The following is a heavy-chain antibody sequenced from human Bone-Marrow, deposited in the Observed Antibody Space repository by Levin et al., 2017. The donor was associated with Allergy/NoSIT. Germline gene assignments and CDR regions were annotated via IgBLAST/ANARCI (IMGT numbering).Heavy chain of an antibody. CDR3: ARDETLSTGLALDP. Sequence: GASVKVSCKTSGYTFSDYHLHWVRQAPGQGLEWMAWINGDRGNTEYSQKFRDRVTVTRDKSTSTAYMELSSLASDDTAVYYCARDETLSTGLALDPWGQGTLVTVSS. D-gene: IGHD1-1*01. J-gene: IGHJ5*02. V-gene: IGHV1-2*02. CDR1: GYTFSDYH. CDR2: INGDRGNT.